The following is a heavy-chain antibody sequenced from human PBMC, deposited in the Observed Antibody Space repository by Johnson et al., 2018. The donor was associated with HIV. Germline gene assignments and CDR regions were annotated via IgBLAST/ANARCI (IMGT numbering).Heavy chain of an antibody. Sequence: QVQLVESGGGVVQPGRSLRLSCAASGFTFSNYAMHWVRQPPGKGLEWVAVISSDINNKYYAAYVKGRFTVSSDNYKSTVYLQMNSLRPEDTALYYCVRETETLWAFDIWGQGTTVTVSS. CDR3: VRETETLWAFDI. CDR1: GFTFSNYA. V-gene: IGHV3-30*03. D-gene: IGHD5-24*01. CDR2: ISSDINNK. J-gene: IGHJ3*02.